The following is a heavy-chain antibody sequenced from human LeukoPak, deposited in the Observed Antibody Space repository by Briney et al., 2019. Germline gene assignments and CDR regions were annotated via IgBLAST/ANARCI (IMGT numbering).Heavy chain of an antibody. CDR2: ISGDGGST. D-gene: IGHD3-22*01. CDR3: AKDEFNYYDSSGYSPFDY. J-gene: IGHJ4*02. CDR1: GFTFSSYG. Sequence: GRSLRLSCAASGFTFSSYGMHWVRQAPGKGLEWVSLISGDGGSTYYADSVKGRFTISRDNSKNSLYLQMNSLRTEDTALYYCAKDEFNYYDSSGYSPFDYWGQGTLVTVSS. V-gene: IGHV3-43*02.